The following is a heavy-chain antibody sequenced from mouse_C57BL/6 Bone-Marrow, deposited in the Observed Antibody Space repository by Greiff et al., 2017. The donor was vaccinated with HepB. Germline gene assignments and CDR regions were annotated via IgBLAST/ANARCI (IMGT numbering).Heavy chain of an antibody. CDR3: ARWLYSNPFAY. V-gene: IGHV5-17*01. Sequence: EVQRVESGGGLVKPGGSLKLSCAASGFTFSDYGMHWVRQAPEKGLEWVAYISSGSSTIYYADTVKGRFTISRDNAKNTLFLQMTSLRSEDTAMDYCARWLYSNPFAYWGQGTLVTVSA. J-gene: IGHJ3*01. D-gene: IGHD2-5*01. CDR1: GFTFSDYG. CDR2: ISSGSSTI.